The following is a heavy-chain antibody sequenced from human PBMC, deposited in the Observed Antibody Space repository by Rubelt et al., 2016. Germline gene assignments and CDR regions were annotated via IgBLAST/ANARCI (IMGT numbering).Heavy chain of an antibody. CDR1: GGSIGSTTYY. D-gene: IGHD6-13*01. CDR3: ARTYSSTWTRFDY. CDR2: IYYSGST. V-gene: IGHV4-39*01. Sequence: QLQLQESGPGLVKPSETLSLTCNVSGGSIGSTTYYWGWIRQPPGKGLEWIGSIYYSGSTYYNPSLKSRVTISIDTSKNQFSLNRNSVTAADTAVYYCARTYSSTWTRFDYWGQGTLVIVSS. J-gene: IGHJ4*02.